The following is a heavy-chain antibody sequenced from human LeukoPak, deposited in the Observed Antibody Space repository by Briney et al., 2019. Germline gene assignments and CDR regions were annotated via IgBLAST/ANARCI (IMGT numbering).Heavy chain of an antibody. J-gene: IGHJ4*02. CDR2: IYWDDDK. V-gene: IGHV2-5*02. Sequence: SGPTLVQPTPTLTLTCTFSGFSLRTSGVGVGWVRQPPGKALEWLALIYWDDDKRYNSSLKSRLTITKDTSKNQVVLTMPNVDPVDTATYYCVHRRIYSPFDYWGQGALVTVSS. CDR3: VHRRIYSPFDY. CDR1: GFSLRTSGVG. D-gene: IGHD4-11*01.